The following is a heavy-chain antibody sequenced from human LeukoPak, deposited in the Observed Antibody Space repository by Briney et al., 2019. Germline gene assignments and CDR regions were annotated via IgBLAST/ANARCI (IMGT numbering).Heavy chain of an antibody. J-gene: IGHJ4*02. CDR3: ARGSYSSGWFLPNDY. D-gene: IGHD6-19*01. CDR1: GFTVRSNY. Sequence: GGSLRLSCAASGFTVRSNYMSWVRQAPGKGVEWGSVFYSGGSTYYADSVKGRFTISRDNSKNTVYLQMNSLRAEDTAVYYCARGSYSSGWFLPNDYWGQGTLVTVSS. V-gene: IGHV3-53*01. CDR2: FYSGGST.